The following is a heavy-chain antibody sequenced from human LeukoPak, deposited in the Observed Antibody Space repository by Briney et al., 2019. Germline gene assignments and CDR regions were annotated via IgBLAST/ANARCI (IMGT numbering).Heavy chain of an antibody. CDR1: GYSISSDYY. D-gene: IGHD3-22*01. V-gene: IGHV4-38-2*02. J-gene: IGHJ4*02. CDR2: IYDSGNT. CDR3: TRETYYYDSSAYVIDY. Sequence: PSETLSLTCTVSGYSISSDYYWGWIRQPPGKGLEWIGSIYDSGNTYYNPSLKSRVTMSVDMSKNQFSLKLSSVTAADTAVYYCTRETYYYDSSAYVIDYWGQGTLVTVSS.